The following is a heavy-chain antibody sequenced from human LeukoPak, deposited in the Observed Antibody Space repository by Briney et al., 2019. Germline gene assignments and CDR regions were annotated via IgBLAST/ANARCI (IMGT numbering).Heavy chain of an antibody. V-gene: IGHV3-21*01. Sequence: GGSLRLSCAASGFTFSSYSMNWVRQAPGRGLEWVSSISTTSDYIYYADSLKGRLTISRDNAKNSLYLQMNSLRAEDTAVYYCARGGVYSQGFDYWGQGTLVTVSS. CDR1: GFTFSSYS. CDR2: ISTTSDYI. J-gene: IGHJ4*02. D-gene: IGHD5/OR15-5a*01. CDR3: ARGGVYSQGFDY.